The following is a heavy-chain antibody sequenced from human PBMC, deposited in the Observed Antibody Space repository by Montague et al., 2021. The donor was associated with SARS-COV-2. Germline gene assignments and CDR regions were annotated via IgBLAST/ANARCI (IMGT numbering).Heavy chain of an antibody. CDR2: ISRDSAET. CDR1: GFTFSNYH. V-gene: IGHV3-48*02. D-gene: IGHD1-14*01. CDR3: ARDSGITGADDY. J-gene: IGHJ4*02. Sequence: SLRLSCAASGFTFSNYHMTWVRQAPGKGLQWVSYISRDSAETCYXESXKGRFTISRDNDRSALYLQMNTLRNEDTAMYYCARDSGITGADDYWGQGTLVVVSS.